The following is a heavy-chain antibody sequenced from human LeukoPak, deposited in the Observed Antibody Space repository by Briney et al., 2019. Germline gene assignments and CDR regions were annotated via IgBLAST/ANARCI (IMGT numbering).Heavy chain of an antibody. CDR1: GYTFTGYY. CDR2: INPNGDGT. Sequence: EASVKLSCKASGYTFTGYYMHWVRQAPGQGLEWMGWINPNGDGTNYAQKFQGRVTMTRDTSISTAYMELSRLRSEDTAVYYCARDFRAAMVSDWFDPWGQGTLVTVSS. V-gene: IGHV1-2*02. D-gene: IGHD5-18*01. J-gene: IGHJ5*02. CDR3: ARDFRAAMVSDWFDP.